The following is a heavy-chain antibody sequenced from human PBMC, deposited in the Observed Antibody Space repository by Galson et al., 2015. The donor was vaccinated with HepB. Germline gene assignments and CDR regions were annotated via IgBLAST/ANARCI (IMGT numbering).Heavy chain of an antibody. J-gene: IGHJ6*02. CDR2: ISAYNGNT. Sequence: SVKVSCKASGYTFTSYGISWVRQAPGQGLEWMGWISAYNGNTNYAQKLQGRVTITADKSTSTAYMELSSLRSEDTAVYYCASEMRREGTTGTPGYYYYGMDVWGQGTTVTVSS. D-gene: IGHD1-1*01. V-gene: IGHV1-18*01. CDR3: ASEMRREGTTGTPGYYYYGMDV. CDR1: GYTFTSYG.